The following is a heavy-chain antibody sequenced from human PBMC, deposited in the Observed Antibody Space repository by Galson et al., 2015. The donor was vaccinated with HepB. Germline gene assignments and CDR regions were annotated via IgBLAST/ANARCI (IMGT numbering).Heavy chain of an antibody. Sequence: SLRLSCAASGFTFSNAWMSWVRQAPGKGLEWVGRIKSKTDGGTTDYAAPVKGRFTISRDDSKNTLYLQMNSLKTEDTAVYYCTTLGTFGGVIVIPYYFDYWGQGTLVTVSS. V-gene: IGHV3-15*01. CDR2: IKSKTDGGTT. CDR3: TTLGTFGGVIVIPYYFDY. J-gene: IGHJ4*02. D-gene: IGHD3-16*02. CDR1: GFTFSNAW.